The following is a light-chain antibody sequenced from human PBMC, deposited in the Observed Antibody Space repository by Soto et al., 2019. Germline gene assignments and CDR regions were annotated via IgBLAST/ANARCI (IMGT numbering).Light chain of an antibody. Sequence: EVVLTQSPATLSVSPGEGVTLSCRASQGIGDTLAWYQHKPGQTPRLLIYDTSARATGIPDRFSGSGSGTDFTLTISRLEPEDFAVYYCQQHGTSPITFGQGRRLEIK. CDR3: QQHGTSPIT. CDR2: DTS. J-gene: IGKJ5*01. CDR1: QGIGDT. V-gene: IGKV3-20*01.